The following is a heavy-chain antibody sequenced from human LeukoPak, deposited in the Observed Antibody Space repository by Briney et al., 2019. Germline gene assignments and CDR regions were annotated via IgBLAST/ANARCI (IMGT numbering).Heavy chain of an antibody. CDR2: ISSSSSTI. CDR1: GFTFSSYS. Sequence: GSLRLSCAASGFTFSSYSVNWVRQAPGKGLEWVSYISSSSSTIYYADSVKGRFTISRDSAKTSLYLQMNSLRTEDTAFYYCAKGGYDLDYYFDYWGQGTLVTVSS. CDR3: AKGGYDLDYYFDY. J-gene: IGHJ4*02. V-gene: IGHV3-48*04. D-gene: IGHD2-2*01.